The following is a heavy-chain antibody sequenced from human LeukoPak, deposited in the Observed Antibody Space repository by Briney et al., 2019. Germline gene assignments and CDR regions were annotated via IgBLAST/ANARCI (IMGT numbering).Heavy chain of an antibody. CDR2: ISAYNGNT. V-gene: IGHV1-18*01. J-gene: IGHJ4*02. CDR1: GYTFTSYG. CDR3: ARGPHYYDSSGYYYGYFDY. Sequence: ASVKVSCKASGYTFTSYGISWVRQAPGQGLEWMGWISAYNGNTNYAQKLQGRVTTTTDTSTSTAYMELRSLRSDDTAVYYCARGPHYYDSSGYYYGYFDYWGQGTLVTVSS. D-gene: IGHD3-22*01.